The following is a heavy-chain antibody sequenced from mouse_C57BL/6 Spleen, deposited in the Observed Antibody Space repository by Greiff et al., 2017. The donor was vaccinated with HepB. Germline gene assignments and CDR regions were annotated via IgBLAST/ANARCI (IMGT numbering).Heavy chain of an antibody. CDR1: GFTFSDYY. V-gene: IGHV5-12*01. CDR3: ARQGDYYGSSYGYFDV. D-gene: IGHD1-1*01. J-gene: IGHJ1*03. CDR2: ISNGGGST. Sequence: EVKLMESGGGLVQPGGSLKLSCAASGFTFSDYYMYWVRQTPEKRLEWVAYISNGGGSTYYPDTVKGRFTISRDNAKNTLYLQMSRLKSEDTAMYYCARQGDYYGSSYGYFDVWGTGTTVTVSS.